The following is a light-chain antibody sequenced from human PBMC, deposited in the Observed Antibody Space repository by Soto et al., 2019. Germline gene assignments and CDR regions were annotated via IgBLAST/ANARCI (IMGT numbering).Light chain of an antibody. CDR2: AAS. Sequence: DIQMTQSPSSLSASVGDRVTITCRASQSIRNELGWFQQKPGKAPKRLIYAASTLQSGVTSRFSGSGSGTEFTLTISSLQPEDFATYYCLQLNTYPLTFGGGTKVDIK. CDR3: LQLNTYPLT. CDR1: QSIRNE. V-gene: IGKV1-17*01. J-gene: IGKJ4*01.